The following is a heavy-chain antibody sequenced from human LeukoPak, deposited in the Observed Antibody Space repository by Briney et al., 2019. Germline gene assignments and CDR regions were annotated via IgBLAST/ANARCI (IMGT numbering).Heavy chain of an antibody. Sequence: PSETLSLTCAVYGGSFSGYYRSWIRQPPGKGLEWIGEINHSGSTNYNPSLKSRVTISVDTSKNQFSLKLSSVTAADTAVYYCARGPAVGDSSGYFGWFDPWGQGTLVTVSS. J-gene: IGHJ5*02. V-gene: IGHV4-34*01. CDR2: INHSGST. CDR3: ARGPAVGDSSGYFGWFDP. D-gene: IGHD3-22*01. CDR1: GGSFSGYY.